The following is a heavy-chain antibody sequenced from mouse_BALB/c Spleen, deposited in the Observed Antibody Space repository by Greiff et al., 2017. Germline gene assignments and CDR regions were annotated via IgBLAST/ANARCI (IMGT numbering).Heavy chain of an antibody. CDR1: GYTFTNYW. Sequence: QVQLQQSGAELVRPGTSVKISCKASGYTFTNYWLGWVKQRPGHGLEWIGDIYPGGGYTNYNEKFKGKATLTADTSSSTAYMQLSSLTSEDSAVYFCARSGPKEVRRYAMDYWGQGTSVTVSS. CDR3: ARSGPKEVRRYAMDY. CDR2: IYPGGGYT. D-gene: IGHD2-14*01. V-gene: IGHV1-63*02. J-gene: IGHJ4*01.